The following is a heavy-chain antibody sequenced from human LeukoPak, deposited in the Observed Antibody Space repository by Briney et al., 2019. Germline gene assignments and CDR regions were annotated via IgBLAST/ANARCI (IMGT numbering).Heavy chain of an antibody. V-gene: IGHV1-69*05. CDR1: GGTFSSYA. D-gene: IGHD6-6*01. J-gene: IGHJ4*02. CDR2: IIPIFGTA. Sequence: SVKVPCKASGGTFSSYAISWVRQAPGQGLEWMGGIIPIFGTANYAQKFQGRVTITTDESTSTAYMELSSLRSEDTAVYYCAREQYSSSPGYFDYWGQGTLVTVSS. CDR3: AREQYSSSPGYFDY.